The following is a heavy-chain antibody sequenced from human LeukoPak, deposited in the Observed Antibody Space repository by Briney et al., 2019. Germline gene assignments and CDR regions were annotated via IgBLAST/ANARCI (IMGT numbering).Heavy chain of an antibody. Sequence: ASVKVSCKASGYTFTSYGISWVRQAPGQGLEWMGWISAYNGNTNYAQKLQGRVTMTTDTSTSTAYMELRSLRSDDTAVYYCARLQQLVGMDDAFDIWGQGTMVTVSS. J-gene: IGHJ3*02. CDR2: ISAYNGNT. CDR1: GYTFTSYG. CDR3: ARLQQLVGMDDAFDI. V-gene: IGHV1-18*01. D-gene: IGHD6-6*01.